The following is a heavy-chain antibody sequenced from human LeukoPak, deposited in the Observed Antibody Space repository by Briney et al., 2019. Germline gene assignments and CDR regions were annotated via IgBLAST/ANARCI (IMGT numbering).Heavy chain of an antibody. Sequence: GESLKISCNGSGYXFTSYWICWVRQMPGKGLEWMGIIYPGDSDTRYSPSFQGQVTISADKSISTAYLQWSSLKASDTAMYYCARQGGSQAVAGTEMDYWGQGTLVTVSS. CDR1: GYXFTSYW. CDR2: IYPGDSDT. J-gene: IGHJ4*02. D-gene: IGHD6-19*01. CDR3: ARQGGSQAVAGTEMDY. V-gene: IGHV5-51*01.